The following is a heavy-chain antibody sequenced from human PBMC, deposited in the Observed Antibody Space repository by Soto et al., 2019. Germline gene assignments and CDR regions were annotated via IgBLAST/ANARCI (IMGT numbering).Heavy chain of an antibody. J-gene: IGHJ4*02. Sequence: PGGSLRLSCSASGFTFSSYAMHWVRQAPGKGLEYVSAISSNGGSTYYADSVKGRFTISRDNSKNTLYLQMSSLRAEDTAVYYCVKVYCSSTSCPGDYWGQGTLVTVS. V-gene: IGHV3-64D*06. CDR2: ISSNGGST. D-gene: IGHD2-2*01. CDR1: GFTFSSYA. CDR3: VKVYCSSTSCPGDY.